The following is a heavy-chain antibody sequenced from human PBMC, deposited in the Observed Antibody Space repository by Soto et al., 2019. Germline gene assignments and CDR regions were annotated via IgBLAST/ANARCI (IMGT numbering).Heavy chain of an antibody. V-gene: IGHV3-30*15. CDR2: ISYDGINE. CDR3: ARDRLRLGELSLIGYFDY. D-gene: IGHD3-16*02. J-gene: IGHJ4*02. CDR1: GFTFTSYA. Sequence: QVQLVESGGSVVQPGRSLRLSCEASGFTFTSYAMHWVRQAPGKGLEWVAVISYDGINEYYADSVKGRFTMSRDNSKNTLFLQMSSLRVEDTAVYYCARDRLRLGELSLIGYFDYWGQGTLVTVSS.